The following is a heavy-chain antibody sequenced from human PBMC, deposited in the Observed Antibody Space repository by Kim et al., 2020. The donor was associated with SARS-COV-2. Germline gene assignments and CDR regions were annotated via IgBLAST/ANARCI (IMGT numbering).Heavy chain of an antibody. V-gene: IGHV1-24*01. Sequence: YAQKFQGRVTMTEDTSTDTAYMELSSLRSEETAVYYCATVSGRFDAFDIWGQGTMVTVSS. D-gene: IGHD1-26*01. J-gene: IGHJ3*02. CDR3: ATVSGRFDAFDI.